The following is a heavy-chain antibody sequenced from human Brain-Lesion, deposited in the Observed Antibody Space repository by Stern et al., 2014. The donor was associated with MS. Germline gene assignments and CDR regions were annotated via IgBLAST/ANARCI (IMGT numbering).Heavy chain of an antibody. CDR1: GGSVSSTSYA. J-gene: IGHJ5*02. V-gene: IGHV4-39*01. CDR2: IYYSGNT. Sequence: QLQLQESGPGLVKPSETLSLTCTVAGGSVSSTSYAWAWIRQPPGKGLEWIGTIYYSGNTYYSPSLKSRLTISLDTSKNQFSLQVRSGTAADTAVYYCAGEEDIRYCSGGSCTGNWFDPWGQGTLVTVSS. CDR3: AGEEDIRYCSGGSCTGNWFDP. D-gene: IGHD2-15*01.